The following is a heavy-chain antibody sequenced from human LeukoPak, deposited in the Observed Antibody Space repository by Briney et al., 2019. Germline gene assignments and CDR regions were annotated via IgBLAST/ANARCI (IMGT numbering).Heavy chain of an antibody. D-gene: IGHD4-17*01. CDR2: IKSKTDGGTT. J-gene: IGHJ4*02. V-gene: IGHV3-15*01. CDR3: TTGNYGAYDY. Sequence: GGSLRLSCAASGFTFSNAWLTWVRQAPGKGLEWAAYIKSKTDGGTTDYAAPVKGRFTTSRDDSEKTLYLQMNSLKTEDTAVYYCTTGNYGAYDYWGQGTLVTVSS. CDR1: GFTFSNAW.